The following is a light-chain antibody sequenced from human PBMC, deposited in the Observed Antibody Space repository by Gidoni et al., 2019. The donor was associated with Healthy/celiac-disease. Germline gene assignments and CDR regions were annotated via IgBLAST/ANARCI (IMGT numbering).Light chain of an antibody. J-gene: IGKJ1*01. Sequence: EIVLTQSPGTLSLSPVERATLSCRASQSVSSSYLAWYQQKPGQAPRLLIYGASGRATGIPDRFSGSGSGTDFTLTISRLEPEDFAVYYCQQYGSSRTFXQXTKVEIK. CDR3: QQYGSSRT. CDR1: QSVSSSY. V-gene: IGKV3-20*01. CDR2: GAS.